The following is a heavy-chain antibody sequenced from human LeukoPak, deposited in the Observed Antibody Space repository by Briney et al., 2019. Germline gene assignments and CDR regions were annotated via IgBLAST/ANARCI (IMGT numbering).Heavy chain of an antibody. CDR1: GFTFSDYY. CDR2: ISSSGSTI. Sequence: KSGGSLRLSCAASGFTFSDYYMSWIRQSPGKGLEWVSYISSSGSTIYYADSVKGRFTISRDNAKNSLYLQMNSLRAEDTAVYYCAVSGYDYYFDYWGQGTLVTVSS. CDR3: AVSGYDYYFDY. V-gene: IGHV3-11*01. D-gene: IGHD5-12*01. J-gene: IGHJ4*02.